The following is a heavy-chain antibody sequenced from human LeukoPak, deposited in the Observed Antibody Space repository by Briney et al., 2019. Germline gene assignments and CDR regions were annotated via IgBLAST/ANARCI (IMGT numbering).Heavy chain of an antibody. D-gene: IGHD2-15*01. J-gene: IGHJ4*02. V-gene: IGHV4-61*02. Sequence: SQTLSLTCTVSGGSISSGSYYGGWIRQPAGKGLEWVGRIYHCGSNNHTPSVNSRVTISVDTSKHQLALKLASLTAADTAVYYCARATYSANRFDYWGQGTLVTVSS. CDR3: ARATYSANRFDY. CDR2: IYHCGSN. CDR1: GGSISSGSYY.